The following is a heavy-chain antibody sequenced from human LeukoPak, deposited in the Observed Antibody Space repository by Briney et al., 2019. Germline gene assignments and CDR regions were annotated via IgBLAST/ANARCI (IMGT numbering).Heavy chain of an antibody. CDR3: TRGTIFGVVMPDY. CDR1: GFTFGDYA. CDR2: IRSKAYGGTA. D-gene: IGHD3-3*01. V-gene: IGHV3-49*03. Sequence: GGSLRLSCTASGFTFGDYAMSWFRQAPGKGLEWVGFIRSKAYGGTAEYAASVKGRFTISRDDSKSIAYLQMNSLKTEDTAVYYCTRGTIFGVVMPDYWGQGTLVTVSS. J-gene: IGHJ4*02.